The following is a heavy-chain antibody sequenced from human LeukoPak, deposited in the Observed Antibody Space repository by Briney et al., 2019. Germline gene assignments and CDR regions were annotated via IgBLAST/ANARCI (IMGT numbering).Heavy chain of an antibody. CDR2: IIPIFGTA. V-gene: IGHV1-69*13. CDR1: GGTFSSYA. CDR3: ARGGPQKYYDFWSGPSWAFDI. J-gene: IGHJ3*02. D-gene: IGHD3-3*01. Sequence: SVKVSCKASGGTFSSYAISWVQQAPGQGLEWMGGIIPIFGTANYAQKFQGRVTITADESTSTAYMELSSLRSEDTAVYYCARGGPQKYYDFWSGPSWAFDIWGQGTMVTVSS.